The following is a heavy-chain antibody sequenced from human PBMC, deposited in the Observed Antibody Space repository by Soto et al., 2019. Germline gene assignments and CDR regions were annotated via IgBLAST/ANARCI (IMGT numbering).Heavy chain of an antibody. CDR1: GGSISSYY. J-gene: IGHJ6*03. V-gene: IGHV4-59*01. Sequence: SETLSLTCTVSGGSISSYYWSWIRQPPGKGLEWIGYIYYSGSTNYNPSLKSRVTISVDTSKNQFSLKLSSVTAADTAVYYCARVQTSGQQLVRVYYYYYMDVWGKGTTVTVSS. CDR3: ARVQTSGQQLVRVYYYYYMDV. CDR2: IYYSGST. D-gene: IGHD6-13*01.